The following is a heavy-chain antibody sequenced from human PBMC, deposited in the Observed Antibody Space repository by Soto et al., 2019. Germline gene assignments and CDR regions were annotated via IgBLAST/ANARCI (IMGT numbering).Heavy chain of an antibody. Sequence: PVGSLRLSCAASKFTFNRYAMNWVRQAPVEGLEWVSSISGSGGSTYYADSVKVRFTISRDSSKNTLYLQMNSLRAEDTAVYYCAKGEEFGSTGPEYFHHWGQGTPVTVTS. CDR2: ISGSGGST. J-gene: IGHJ1*01. V-gene: IGHV3-23*01. CDR1: KFTFNRYA. D-gene: IGHD2-8*02. CDR3: AKGEEFGSTGPEYFHH.